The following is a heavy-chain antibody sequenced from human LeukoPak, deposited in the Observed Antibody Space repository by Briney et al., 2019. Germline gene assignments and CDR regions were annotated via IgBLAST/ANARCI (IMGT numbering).Heavy chain of an antibody. V-gene: IGHV3-53*01. CDR1: GFSVSSNY. CDR2: IYSGDST. J-gene: IGHJ4*02. CDR3: ASGYSYGYDAFF. Sequence: GGSLRLSCAASGFSVSSNYMSWVRQALGKGLEWVSVIYSGDSTYYADSVKGRFTISRDNSKNTLYLQMNSLRAEDTAVYYCASGYSYGYDAFFWGQGTLVTVSS. D-gene: IGHD5-18*01.